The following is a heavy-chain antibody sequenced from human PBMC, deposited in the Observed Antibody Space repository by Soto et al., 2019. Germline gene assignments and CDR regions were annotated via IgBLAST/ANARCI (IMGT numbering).Heavy chain of an antibody. Sequence: SETLSLTCTVSGGSISSGGYYWSWIRQHPGKGLEWIGYIYYSGSTYYNPSLKSRVTISVDTSKNQFSLKLSSVTAADTAVYYCARANVKDSSFDYWGQGPLVTVSS. CDR1: GGSISSGGYY. V-gene: IGHV4-31*03. D-gene: IGHD3-22*01. CDR2: IYYSGST. CDR3: ARANVKDSSFDY. J-gene: IGHJ4*02.